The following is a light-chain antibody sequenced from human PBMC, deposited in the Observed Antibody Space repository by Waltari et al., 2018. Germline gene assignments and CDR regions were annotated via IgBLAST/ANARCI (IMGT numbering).Light chain of an antibody. CDR3: CSYAGSYTWV. CDR2: DYN. V-gene: IGLV2-23*01. CDR1: SSDVGNYNL. J-gene: IGLJ3*02. Sequence: QSALTQPASVSGSPGQSITISCTVTSSDVGNYNLVSWYQQYPGKAPKVLIYDYNRRPSGFSDRFSGTKYGNTASLTISGVQAEDEADYYCCSYAGSYTWVFGGGTKLTVL.